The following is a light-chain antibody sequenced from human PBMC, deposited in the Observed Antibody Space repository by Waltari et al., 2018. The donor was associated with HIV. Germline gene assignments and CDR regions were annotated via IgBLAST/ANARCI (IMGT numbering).Light chain of an antibody. V-gene: IGLV1-44*01. CDR2: SNN. Sequence: QSVLTQPPSASGTPGQRVTISCSGSSSNIGSNAMNWYQQLPGTAPKLLIYSNNQRPSGVPDRFSGSKSGTSASLAISGLQSDDEADYYCAAWDDSLNDSYVFGPGTKVTVL. J-gene: IGLJ1*01. CDR3: AAWDDSLNDSYV. CDR1: SSNIGSNA.